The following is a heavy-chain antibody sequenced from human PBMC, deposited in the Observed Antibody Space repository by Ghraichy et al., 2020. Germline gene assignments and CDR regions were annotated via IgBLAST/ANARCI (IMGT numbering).Heavy chain of an antibody. CDR2: ISGSGGST. V-gene: IGHV3-23*01. J-gene: IGHJ4*02. CDR1: GFTFTTYA. CDR3: AKQGRRGYFDF. Sequence: GGSLRLSCAASGFTFTTYAMSWVRQAPGKRLEWVSAISGSGGSTFYADSVKGRFTISRDNSKNTLFLQMNSLRAEDTAVYYCAKQGRRGYFDFWGQGTLVTVSS.